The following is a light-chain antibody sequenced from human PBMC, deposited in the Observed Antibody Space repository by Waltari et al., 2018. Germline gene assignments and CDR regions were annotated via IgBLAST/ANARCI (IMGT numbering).Light chain of an antibody. CDR2: EGT. CDR3: CLHGGSSWV. CDR1: SRDVGNYNL. Sequence: QSALTQPASVSGSPGQSITISCTGTSRDVGNYNLVSWYQQHPGKAPQFIIYEGTKRPSGVSDRFAGSNSGITASLTISGLQAEDEADYYCCLHGGSSWVFGGGTKLTVI. V-gene: IGLV2-23*01. J-gene: IGLJ3*02.